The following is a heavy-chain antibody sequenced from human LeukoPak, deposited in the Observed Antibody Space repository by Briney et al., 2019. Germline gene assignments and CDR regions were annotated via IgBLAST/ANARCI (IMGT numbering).Heavy chain of an antibody. CDR1: GGSISSSSYY. CDR2: IYYSGST. CDR3: ARWEGYSFDY. D-gene: IGHD5-18*01. Sequence: SETLSLTCTVSGGSISSSSYYWSWIRQPPGKGLEWIGYIYYSGSTNYNPSLKSRVTISVDTSKNQFSLKLSSVTAADTAVYYCARWEGYSFDYWGQGTLVTVSS. V-gene: IGHV4-61*01. J-gene: IGHJ4*02.